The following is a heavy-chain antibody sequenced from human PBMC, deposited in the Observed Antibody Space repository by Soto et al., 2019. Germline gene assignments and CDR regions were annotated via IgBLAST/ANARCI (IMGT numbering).Heavy chain of an antibody. CDR2: IYYSGST. CDR3: VLAAAGKYYFDY. Sequence: PSETLSLTCTVSGGSVSSGSYYWSWIRQPPGKGLEWIGYIYYSGSTNYNPSLKSRVTISVDTSKNQFSLKLSSVTAADTAVYYCVLAAAGKYYFDYWGQGTLVTVSS. J-gene: IGHJ4*02. V-gene: IGHV4-61*01. D-gene: IGHD6-13*01. CDR1: GGSVSSGSYY.